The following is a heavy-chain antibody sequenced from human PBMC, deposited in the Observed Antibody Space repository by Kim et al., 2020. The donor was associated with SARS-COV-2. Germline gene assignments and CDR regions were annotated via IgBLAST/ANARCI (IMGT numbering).Heavy chain of an antibody. CDR2: FTGDGLT. V-gene: IGHV3-23*01. Sequence: GGSLRLSCAASGFTFSNYGMTWVRQTPGKGLEWVSSFTGDGLTHYADSVKGRFTISRDNAKNSLYLQMNSLRADDTAVYYCGRDMDVWGQGTTVTVSS. CDR3: GRDMDV. J-gene: IGHJ6*02. CDR1: GFTFSNYG.